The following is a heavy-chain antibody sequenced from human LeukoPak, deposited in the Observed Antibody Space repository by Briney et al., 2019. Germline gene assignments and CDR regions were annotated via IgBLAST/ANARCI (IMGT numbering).Heavy chain of an antibody. D-gene: IGHD5-12*01. V-gene: IGHV3-48*03. Sequence: PGGSLRLSCAAAGLSFSSYDMYWVRQAPGKGLEWVAYISTSGSSIDYADSVKGRFTISRDNGKSSVFLQMNSLRVEDTAVYYCARDLVDIVAAFDSWGQGTLVTVSS. CDR2: ISTSGSSI. CDR1: GLSFSSYD. J-gene: IGHJ4*02. CDR3: ARDLVDIVAAFDS.